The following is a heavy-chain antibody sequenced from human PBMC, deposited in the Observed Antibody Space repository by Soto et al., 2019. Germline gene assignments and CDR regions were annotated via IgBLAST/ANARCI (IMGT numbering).Heavy chain of an antibody. D-gene: IGHD3-9*01. V-gene: IGHV3-53*01. Sequence: GALSLSCPRSGFTVSSNYMTSVRHAPGKGLESVSVIYSGGSTYYADSVKGRFTISRDNSKDTLYLQMNGLRAEDTAVYYCASLNYDILTGYYEGANSFDIWGQGTMVTVSS. CDR2: IYSGGST. CDR3: ASLNYDILTGYYEGANSFDI. CDR1: GFTVSSNY. J-gene: IGHJ3*02.